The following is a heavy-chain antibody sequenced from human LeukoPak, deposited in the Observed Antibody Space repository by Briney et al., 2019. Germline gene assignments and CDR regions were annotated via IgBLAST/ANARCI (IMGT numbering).Heavy chain of an antibody. CDR1: GFTFSSYG. CDR3: AKDPQPFFHYYYMDV. CDR2: IRYDGSNK. V-gene: IGHV3-30*02. Sequence: GGSLRLSCAASGFTFSSYGMHWVRQAPGKGLEWVAFIRYDGSNKYYADSVKGRFTISRDNSKNTLYLQMNSLRAEDTAVYYCAKDPQPFFHYYYMDVWGKGTTVTISS. J-gene: IGHJ6*03. D-gene: IGHD2/OR15-2a*01.